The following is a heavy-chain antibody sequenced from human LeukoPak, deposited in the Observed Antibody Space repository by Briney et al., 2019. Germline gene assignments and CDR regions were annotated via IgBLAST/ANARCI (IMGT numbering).Heavy chain of an antibody. CDR3: AKDRGYYYDSSGSLGY. J-gene: IGHJ4*02. Sequence: AGRSLRLSCAASGFTFSSYGMHWVRQAPGKGLEWVAVISYDGSNKYYADSVKGRFTISRDNSKNTLYLQMNSLRAEDTAVYYCAKDRGYYYDSSGSLGYWGQGTLVTVSS. CDR1: GFTFSSYG. D-gene: IGHD3-22*01. V-gene: IGHV3-30*18. CDR2: ISYDGSNK.